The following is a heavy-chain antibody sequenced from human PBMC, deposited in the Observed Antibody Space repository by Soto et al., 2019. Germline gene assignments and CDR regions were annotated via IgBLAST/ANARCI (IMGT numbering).Heavy chain of an antibody. Sequence: GGSLRLSCAASGFTFSSYGMHWVRQAPGKGLEWVAVISYDGSNKYYADSVKGRFTISRDNSKNTLYLQMNSLRAEDTAVYYCAKPSVAARLHFDYWGQGTLVTVSS. CDR1: GFTFSSYG. CDR3: AKPSVAARLHFDY. CDR2: ISYDGSNK. J-gene: IGHJ4*02. D-gene: IGHD6-6*01. V-gene: IGHV3-30*18.